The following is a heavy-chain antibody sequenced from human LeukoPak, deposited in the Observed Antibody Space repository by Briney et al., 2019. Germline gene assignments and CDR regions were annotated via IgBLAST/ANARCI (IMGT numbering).Heavy chain of an antibody. CDR1: GGSISNYY. CDR2: VYYTGST. Sequence: SETLSLTCPVSGGSISNYYYWTWIRQPPGKGLEWIGYVYYTGSTNFNPSLKSRVTMSLDTSRNQFSLKLTSLTAADTAVYYCARDQDGDYDFDYWGQGTLVTVSS. V-gene: IGHV4-59*01. J-gene: IGHJ4*02. CDR3: ARDQDGDYDFDY. D-gene: IGHD4-17*01.